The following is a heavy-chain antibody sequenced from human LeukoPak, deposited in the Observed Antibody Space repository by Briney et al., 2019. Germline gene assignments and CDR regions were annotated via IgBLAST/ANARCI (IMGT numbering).Heavy chain of an antibody. Sequence: GGSLRLSCAASGFTLSSYWMHWVRQAPGKGLVWVSRINSDGSSTSYADSVKGRFTISRDNAKNTLYLQMNSLRAEDTAVYYCARMVRGVIMAPWDYYYYMDVWGKGTTVTISS. V-gene: IGHV3-74*01. CDR2: INSDGSST. CDR1: GFTLSSYW. CDR3: ARMVRGVIMAPWDYYYYMDV. D-gene: IGHD3-10*01. J-gene: IGHJ6*03.